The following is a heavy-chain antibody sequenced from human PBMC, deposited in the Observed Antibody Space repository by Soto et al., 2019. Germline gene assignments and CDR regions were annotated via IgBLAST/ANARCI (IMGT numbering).Heavy chain of an antibody. D-gene: IGHD1-1*01. V-gene: IGHV1-18*01. CDR3: ARETGGRGPTNFDY. CDR1: GYIVSNHG. Sequence: QIQLVQSGPEVKKPGASVKVSCKASGYIVSNHGISWVRQAPGQPLQWMGGISGYTVKTCVAQKFQDRVTVTADTSTETANLENMSLRPDDTAVYYCARETGGRGPTNFDYWGQGTLVTVSS. J-gene: IGHJ4*02. CDR2: ISGYTVKT.